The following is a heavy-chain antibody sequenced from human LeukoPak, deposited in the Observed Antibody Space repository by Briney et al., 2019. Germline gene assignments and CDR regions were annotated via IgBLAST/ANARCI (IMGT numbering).Heavy chain of an antibody. Sequence: GGSLRLSCAASGFTFSDYYMSWIRQAPGKGLEWVSYISSSGSTIYYADSVKGRFTISRDNAKNSLYLQMNSLRDEDTAVYYCARESYYYDSSGSGAFDYWGQGTLVTVSS. CDR3: ARESYYYDSSGSGAFDY. J-gene: IGHJ4*02. V-gene: IGHV3-11*04. D-gene: IGHD3-22*01. CDR2: ISSSGSTI. CDR1: GFTFSDYY.